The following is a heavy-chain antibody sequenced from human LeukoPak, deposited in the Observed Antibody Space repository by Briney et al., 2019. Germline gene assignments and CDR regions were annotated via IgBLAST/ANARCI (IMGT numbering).Heavy chain of an antibody. CDR3: ARQRHLFGGATLVFDY. J-gene: IGHJ4*02. V-gene: IGHV1-24*01. CDR1: GYTLTELS. Sequence: GASVKVSCKVSGYTLTELSMHWVRQAPGKGLEWMGGFDPEDGETIYAQKFQGRVTMTEDTSTDTAYMELSSLRSEDTAVYYCARQRHLFGGATLVFDYWGQGTLVTVSS. CDR2: FDPEDGET. D-gene: IGHD1-26*01.